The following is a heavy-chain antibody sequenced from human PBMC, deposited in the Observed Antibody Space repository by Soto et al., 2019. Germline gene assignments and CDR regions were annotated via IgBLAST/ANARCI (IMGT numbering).Heavy chain of an antibody. CDR2: ISSSSSYI. D-gene: IGHD3-3*01. Sequence: GGSLRLSCAASGFTFSSYSMNWVRQAPGKGLEWVSSISSSSSYIYYADSVKGRFTISRDNAKNSLYLQMNSLRAEDTAVYYCARGGSRYYEVTVGCYYYFDLWGRGTLVTVSS. CDR1: GFTFSSYS. CDR3: ARGGSRYYEVTVGCYYYFDL. V-gene: IGHV3-21*01. J-gene: IGHJ2*01.